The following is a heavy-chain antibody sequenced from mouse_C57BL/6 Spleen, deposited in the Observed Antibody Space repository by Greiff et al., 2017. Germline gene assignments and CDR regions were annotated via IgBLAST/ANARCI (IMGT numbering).Heavy chain of an antibody. Sequence: VQLQQPGAELVRPGSSVKLSCKASGYTFTSYWMDWVKQRPGQGLEWIGNIYPSDSDTHYNQKFKDKATLTVDKSSSTAYMQLSSLTSEDSAVXYGARGWLTGTRAWFAYWGQGTLVTVSA. J-gene: IGHJ3*01. CDR2: IYPSDSDT. CDR1: GYTFTSYW. CDR3: ARGWLTGTRAWFAY. D-gene: IGHD4-1*01. V-gene: IGHV1-61*01.